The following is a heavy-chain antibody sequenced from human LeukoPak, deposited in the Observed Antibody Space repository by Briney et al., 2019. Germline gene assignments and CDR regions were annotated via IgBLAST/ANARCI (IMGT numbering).Heavy chain of an antibody. D-gene: IGHD3-22*01. CDR2: IYKSGSI. J-gene: IGHJ5*02. CDR3: ARAFFSSAYYPNWFDP. Sequence: SETLSLTCTVSGGSISTYYWSWIRQPPGKGLEWIGYIYKSGSINYNPALKSRVTMSVDTSKNQFSLKLSSVTAADTAVYYCARAFFSSAYYPNWFDPWGQGTLVTVSS. V-gene: IGHV4-59*01. CDR1: GGSISTYY.